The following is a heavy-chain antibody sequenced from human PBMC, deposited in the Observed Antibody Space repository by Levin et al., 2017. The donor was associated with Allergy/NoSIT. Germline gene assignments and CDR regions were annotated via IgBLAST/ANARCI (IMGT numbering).Heavy chain of an antibody. V-gene: IGHV3-48*02. J-gene: IGHJ6*02. CDR3: ARTELSLGWTYHGMDV. Sequence: GGSLRLSCAVSGFIFRDYSMNWVRQSPGKGLEWVAYISSSSSAIYYADSVKGRFTISRDNAKNLLSLQMNGLRDEDTAVYYCARTELSLGWTYHGMDVWGPGTTVSVSS. D-gene: IGHD1-26*01. CDR2: ISSSSSAI. CDR1: GFIFRDYS.